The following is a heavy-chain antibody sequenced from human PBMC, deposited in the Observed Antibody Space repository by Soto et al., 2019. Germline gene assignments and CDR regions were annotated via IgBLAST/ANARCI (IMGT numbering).Heavy chain of an antibody. CDR1: GGSISSYY. CDR2: IYYSGST. J-gene: IGHJ4*02. D-gene: IGHD3-22*01. V-gene: IGHV4-59*01. Sequence: QVQLQESGPGLVKPSETLSLTCTVSGGSISSYYWSWIRQPPGKGLEWIGYIYYSGSTNYNPSLKSRVTISVDTAKNQFSLKLSSVTAADTAVYYCASWGNYDSSGYGYWGQGTLVTVSS. CDR3: ASWGNYDSSGYGY.